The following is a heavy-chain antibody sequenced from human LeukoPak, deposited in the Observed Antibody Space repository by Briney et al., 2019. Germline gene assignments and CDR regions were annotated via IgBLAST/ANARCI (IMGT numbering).Heavy chain of an antibody. D-gene: IGHD2-15*01. Sequence: ASLKVSSKASGYMFTSYAISWVRRAPGQGLEWMGWIRAYNGNTKYAQKFQARVTMTTDTSTSTAYMELRSLRSDDTAVYYCARVAVDLDCSGDTCSSVFKSFDAWGQGTLVTVSS. CDR1: GYMFTSYA. CDR3: ARVAVDLDCSGDTCSSVFKSFDA. J-gene: IGHJ5*02. CDR2: IRAYNGNT. V-gene: IGHV1-18*01.